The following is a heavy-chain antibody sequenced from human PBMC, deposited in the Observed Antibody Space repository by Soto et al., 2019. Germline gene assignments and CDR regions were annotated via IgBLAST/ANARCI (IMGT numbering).Heavy chain of an antibody. CDR2: ISGSGGST. J-gene: IGHJ4*02. CDR1: GFTFSSYA. Sequence: EVQLLESGGGLVQPGGSLRLSCAASGFTFSSYAMTWVRQAPGKGLEWVSGISGSGGSTYYADSVKGRFTISRDNSKNTLDLQMNRLRAEDTAVYYRAAYNIVGVPPARTTFDYWGQGTLVTASS. V-gene: IGHV3-23*01. D-gene: IGHD1-1*01. CDR3: AAYNIVGVPPARTTFDY.